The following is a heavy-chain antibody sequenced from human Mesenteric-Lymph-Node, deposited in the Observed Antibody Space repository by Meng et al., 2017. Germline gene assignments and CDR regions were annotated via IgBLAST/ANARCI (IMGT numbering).Heavy chain of an antibody. D-gene: IGHD3-22*01. CDR3: ARDKGHYYDRSADRAFDI. CDR2: FDPEDGET. J-gene: IGHJ3*02. V-gene: IGHV1-24*01. CDR1: GYTLTELS. Sequence: ASVKVSCKVSGYTLTELSMHWVRQAPGKGLEWMGGFDPEDGETIYAQKFQGRVTMTEDTSTDTAYMELSSLRSEDTAVYYCARDKGHYYDRSADRAFDIWGQGTMVTVSS.